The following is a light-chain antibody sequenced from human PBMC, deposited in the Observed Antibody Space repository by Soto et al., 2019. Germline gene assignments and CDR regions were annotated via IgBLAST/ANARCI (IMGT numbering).Light chain of an antibody. CDR3: QQYDISPRT. V-gene: IGKV3-20*01. CDR1: QSLNSFY. Sequence: EIVLTQSPGTLSLSPGERATLSCRASQSLNSFYLAWYQQKTWPGSQAPHLWFFQQGHWHPRQVQWQWVWTDFTLTISRLDPEDFAVYYCQQYDISPRTFGQGTKVEVK. CDR2: FF. J-gene: IGKJ1*01.